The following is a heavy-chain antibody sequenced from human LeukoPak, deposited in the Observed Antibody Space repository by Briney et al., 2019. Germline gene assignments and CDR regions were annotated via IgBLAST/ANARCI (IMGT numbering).Heavy chain of an antibody. D-gene: IGHD2-15*01. J-gene: IGHJ4*02. V-gene: IGHV3-33*01. Sequence: GRSLRLSCAASGFTFSSYGMHWVRQPPGKGLGWVAVIWYDDSNKYYADSVKGRFTISRDNSKNILYLQMNSLRAEDTAVYYCAREEDIVVVVASLHNWGQGTLVTVSS. CDR1: GFTFSSYG. CDR3: AREEDIVVVVASLHN. CDR2: IWYDDSNK.